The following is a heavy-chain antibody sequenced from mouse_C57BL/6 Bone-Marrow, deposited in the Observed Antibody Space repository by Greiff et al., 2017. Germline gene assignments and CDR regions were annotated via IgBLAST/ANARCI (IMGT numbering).Heavy chain of an antibody. CDR2: IDPDTGGT. Sequence: VQLQQSGAELVRPGASVTLSCKASGYTFTDYEMHWVKQTPVHGLEWIGAIDPDTGGTAYNQKFKGKAILTADKSSSTAYMELRSLTSEASAVYYCKEHAMDYWGQGTSVTVSA. J-gene: IGHJ4*01. V-gene: IGHV1-15*01. CDR1: GYTFTDYE. CDR3: KEHAMDY.